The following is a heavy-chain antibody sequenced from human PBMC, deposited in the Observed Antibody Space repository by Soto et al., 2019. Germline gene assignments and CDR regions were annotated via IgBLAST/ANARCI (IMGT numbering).Heavy chain of an antibody. CDR2: INHSGST. J-gene: IGHJ4*02. D-gene: IGHD1-1*01. CDR1: GGSFSGYY. CDR3: ARGVRGERTIIDY. Sequence: QVQLQQWGAGLLKPSETLSLTCAVYGGSFSGYYWSWIRQPPGKGLEWIGEINHSGSTNYNPSLKSRVTISVDTSKNQFSLKLSSVTAADTAVYYCARGVRGERTIIDYWGQGTLVTVSS. V-gene: IGHV4-34*01.